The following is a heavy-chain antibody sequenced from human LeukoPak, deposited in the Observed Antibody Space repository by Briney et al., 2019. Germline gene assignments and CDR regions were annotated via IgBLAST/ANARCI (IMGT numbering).Heavy chain of an antibody. Sequence: GASVKVSCKASGGTFSSYAISWVRQAPGQGLEWMGRIIPILGIANYAQKFQGRVTITADKSTSTAYMELSSLRSEDTAVYYCARFAVGATKDYYYGMDVWGQGTTVTVSS. CDR1: GGTFSSYA. V-gene: IGHV1-69*04. CDR2: IIPILGIA. D-gene: IGHD1-26*01. J-gene: IGHJ6*02. CDR3: ARFAVGATKDYYYGMDV.